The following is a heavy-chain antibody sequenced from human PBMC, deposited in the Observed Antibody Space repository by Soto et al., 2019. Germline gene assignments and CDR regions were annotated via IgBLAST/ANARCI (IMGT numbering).Heavy chain of an antibody. V-gene: IGHV1-18*01. CDR2: ISAFKGYT. J-gene: IGHJ4*02. CDR1: GYIFTSYG. D-gene: IGHD3-22*01. Sequence: QVQLVQSGPEVKKPGASVKLSCKASGYIFTSYGIGWVRQAPGQGLEWMGWISAFKGYTKYPQRLQGRVTMTTDTPTSTAYMELRSLRSDDTAVYYCARVDDYYDSSGHYFTFFNYWGQGSLVTVPS. CDR3: ARVDDYYDSSGHYFTFFNY.